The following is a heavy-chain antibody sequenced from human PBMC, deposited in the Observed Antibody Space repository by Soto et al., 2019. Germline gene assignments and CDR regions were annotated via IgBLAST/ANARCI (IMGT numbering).Heavy chain of an antibody. J-gene: IGHJ4*02. CDR2: TKEGGTER. Sequence: GGSLRLACAASGDTFSNYWMSWVRQAPGKGLEWVASTKEGGTERFYVVSVKGRFTISRDNAMSSLSLQMSGLRAEDTAVYYCARDPYDYWGQGTLVTLSS. V-gene: IGHV3-7*03. CDR3: ARDPYDY. CDR1: GDTFSNYW.